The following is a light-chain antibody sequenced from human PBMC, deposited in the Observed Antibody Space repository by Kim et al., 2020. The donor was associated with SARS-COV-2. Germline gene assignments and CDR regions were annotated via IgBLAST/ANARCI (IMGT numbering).Light chain of an antibody. CDR2: DAS. Sequence: PGERATLSCRASQSVTSDLAWYQQKSGQAPRLLIYDASNRATGVPARFSGSGSGTDFSLTISSLEPEDFVVYYCQQRHAWPVTFGQGTRLEI. CDR3: QQRHAWPVT. CDR1: QSVTSD. J-gene: IGKJ5*01. V-gene: IGKV3-11*01.